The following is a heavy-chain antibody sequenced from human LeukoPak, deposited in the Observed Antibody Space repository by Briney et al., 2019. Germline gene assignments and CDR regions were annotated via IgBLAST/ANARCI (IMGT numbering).Heavy chain of an antibody. CDR3: ARVFRWLKKTEIDY. CDR2: ISSSGSTI. D-gene: IGHD5-24*01. CDR1: GFTFSDYY. V-gene: IGHV3-11*01. J-gene: IGHJ4*02. Sequence: GGSLRLSCAASGFTFSDYYMSWIRQAPGKGLEWVSYISSSGSTIYYADSAKGRFTISRDNAKNSLYLQMNSLRAEDTAVYYCARVFRWLKKTEIDYWGREPLVTVPS.